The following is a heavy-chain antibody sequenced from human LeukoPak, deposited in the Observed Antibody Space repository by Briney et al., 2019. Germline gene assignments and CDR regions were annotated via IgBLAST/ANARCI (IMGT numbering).Heavy chain of an antibody. CDR1: GFTFSSYS. Sequence: GGSLRLSCAASGFTFSSYSMNWVRQAPGKGLEWVSSISSSSSYIYYADSVKGRFTISRDNAKNSLYLQMNSLRAEDTAVYYCVSLLWFGESGTWGQGTLVTVPS. V-gene: IGHV3-21*01. J-gene: IGHJ5*02. D-gene: IGHD3-10*01. CDR2: ISSSSSYI. CDR3: VSLLWFGESGT.